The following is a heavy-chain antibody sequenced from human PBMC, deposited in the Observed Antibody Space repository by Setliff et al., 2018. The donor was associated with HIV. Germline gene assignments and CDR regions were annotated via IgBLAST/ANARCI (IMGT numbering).Heavy chain of an antibody. CDR2: IYYSGST. Sequence: PSETLSLTCTVSGGSVSSGSYYWSWIRQPPGKGLEWIGNIYYSGSTYYNPSLKSRVTISVDTSKNQFSLRLRSVTAADTAVYYCARVSCSSWYLDYWGQGTLVTVSS. CDR3: ARVSCSSWYLDY. V-gene: IGHV4-31*03. CDR1: GGSVSSGSYY. J-gene: IGHJ4*02. D-gene: IGHD6-13*01.